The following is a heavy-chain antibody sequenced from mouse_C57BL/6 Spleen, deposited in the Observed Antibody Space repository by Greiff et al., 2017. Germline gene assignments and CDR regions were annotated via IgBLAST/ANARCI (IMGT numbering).Heavy chain of an antibody. D-gene: IGHD2-4*01. Sequence: VQLQQSGPELVKPGASVKISCKASGYSFTGYYMNWVKQSPEKSLEWIGETNPSTGGTTYNQKFKAKATLTVDKSSSTAYMQLNSLTSEDSAVYYCARWDDYSHFDDWGQGTTLTVSS. CDR1: GYSFTGYY. J-gene: IGHJ2*01. CDR2: TNPSTGGT. V-gene: IGHV1-42*01. CDR3: ARWDDYSHFDD.